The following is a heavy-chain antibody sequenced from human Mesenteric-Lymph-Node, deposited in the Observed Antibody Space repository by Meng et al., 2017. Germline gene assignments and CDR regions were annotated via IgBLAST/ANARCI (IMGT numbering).Heavy chain of an antibody. CDR2: NYGRGNT. CDR1: GVSNKSNNC. Sequence: VQVWAAGPGLAKPWGTMPVTCEASGVSNKSNNCYCGLRHPTRKVVGWGWKNYGRGNTNYTQNLQGRVTISVDTSKNQFYLDLSSVSAEDTAFYYCARVWQWLRIDYWGQGTLVTVSS. V-gene: IGHV4-4*02. D-gene: IGHD6-19*01. J-gene: IGHJ4*02. CDR3: ARVWQWLRIDY.